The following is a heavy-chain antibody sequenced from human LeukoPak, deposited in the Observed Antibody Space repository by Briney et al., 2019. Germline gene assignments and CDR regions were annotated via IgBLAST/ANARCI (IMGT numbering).Heavy chain of an antibody. Sequence: GGSLRLSCAASGFTFSSYAMHWVRQAPGKGLEWVAVISYDGSNKYYADSVKGRFTISRDNSKNTLYLQMNSLRAEDTAVYYCAREPTGVRGVTTFDYWGQGTLVTVPS. CDR3: AREPTGVRGVTTFDY. V-gene: IGHV3-30*04. J-gene: IGHJ4*02. CDR1: GFTFSSYA. D-gene: IGHD3-10*02. CDR2: ISYDGSNK.